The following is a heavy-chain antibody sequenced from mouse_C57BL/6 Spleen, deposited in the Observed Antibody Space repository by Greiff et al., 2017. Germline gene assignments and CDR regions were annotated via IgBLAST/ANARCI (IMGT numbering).Heavy chain of an antibody. CDR3: ARGEYSNDAAAMGY. Sequence: QVQLQQPGAELVKPGASVKLSCKASGYTFTGYWMHWVKQRPGRGLEWIGEIVPGSGSTNYNEKFKSKATLTADKSSNTAYMQLSSLTTEDSAVYYCARGEYSNDAAAMGYWGQGATVTVDS. V-gene: IGHV1-72*01. D-gene: IGHD2-12*01. CDR1: GYTFTGYW. J-gene: IGHJ4*01. CDR2: IVPGSGST.